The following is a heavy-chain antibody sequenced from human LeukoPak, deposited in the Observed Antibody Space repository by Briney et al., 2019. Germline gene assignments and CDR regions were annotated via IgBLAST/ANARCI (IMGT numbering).Heavy chain of an antibody. J-gene: IGHJ4*02. CDR3: AKREWGSSWAFDY. CDR2: IKEDGSE. D-gene: IGHD6-13*01. V-gene: IGHV3-7*01. CDR1: GFTFSSYS. Sequence: PEGSLRLSCAASGFTFSSYSMNWVRQAPGKGLEWVANIKEDGSESYVDSVKGRFTISRDNAKNSLYLQMDSLRAEDTAVYYCAKREWGSSWAFDYWGQGTLVTVSS.